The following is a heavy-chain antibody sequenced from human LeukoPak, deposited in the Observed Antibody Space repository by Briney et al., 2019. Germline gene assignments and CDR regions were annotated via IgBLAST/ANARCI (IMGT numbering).Heavy chain of an antibody. CDR1: GFTFSSYE. CDR2: IDSSGSTI. D-gene: IGHD5-24*01. J-gene: IGHJ4*02. Sequence: GGSLRLSCAASGFTFSSYEMNWVRQAPGKGLEWVSYIDSSGSTIHYADSVKGRFTISRDKAKNSLYLQMNSLRAEDTAVYYCARTKEMATISYFDSWGQGTLVTVSS. CDR3: ARTKEMATISYFDS. V-gene: IGHV3-48*03.